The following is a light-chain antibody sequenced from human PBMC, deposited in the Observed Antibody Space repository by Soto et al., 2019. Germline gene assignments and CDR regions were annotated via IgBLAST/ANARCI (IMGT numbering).Light chain of an antibody. CDR1: SSNIGSNT. J-gene: IGLJ1*01. CDR3: AAWDDSLNGPRYV. V-gene: IGLV1-44*01. Sequence: QSVLTQPTSASGTPGQRVTISCSGSSSNIGSNTVNWYQQLPGTAPKLLIYSNNQRPSGVPDRFSGSKSGTSASLAISGLQSEDEADYYCAAWDDSLNGPRYVFGTGTKVTVL. CDR2: SNN.